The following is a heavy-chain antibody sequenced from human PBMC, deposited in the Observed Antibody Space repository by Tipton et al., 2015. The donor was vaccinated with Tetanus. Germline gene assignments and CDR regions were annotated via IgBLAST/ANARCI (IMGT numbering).Heavy chain of an antibody. J-gene: IGHJ5*02. CDR1: GGSVSSGSYY. V-gene: IGHV4-61*01. Sequence: TLSLTCTVSGGSVSSGSYYWSWVRQPPGKGLEYIGYILYGGSTHYNPSLKSRLTMSADPAKNQFSLRLTSVTAADTAIYYCASPIKQWLVPLDLWGHGILVTVPS. D-gene: IGHD6-19*01. CDR3: ASPIKQWLVPLDL. CDR2: ILYGGST.